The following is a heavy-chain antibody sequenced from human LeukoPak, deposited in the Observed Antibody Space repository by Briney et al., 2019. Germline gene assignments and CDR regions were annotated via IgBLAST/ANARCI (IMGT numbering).Heavy chain of an antibody. V-gene: IGHV3-23*01. Sequence: GGSLRLSCAASGFTFSSYAMSWVRQAPGKGLEWVSAISGSGGSTYYADSVKGRFTISRDNSKNTLYLQMNSLRAEDTAVYYCAKDGGPDYCSSTSCYLIWSYWGQGTLVTVSS. CDR2: ISGSGGST. CDR3: AKDGGPDYCSSTSCYLIWSY. J-gene: IGHJ4*02. D-gene: IGHD2-2*01. CDR1: GFTFSSYA.